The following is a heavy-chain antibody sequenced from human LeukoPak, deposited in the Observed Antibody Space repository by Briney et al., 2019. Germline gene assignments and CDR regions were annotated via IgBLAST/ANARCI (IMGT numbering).Heavy chain of an antibody. J-gene: IGHJ4*02. CDR1: GGSISSYY. Sequence: TSETLSLTCTISGGSISSYYWSWIRQPPGKGLEWIGSIYYSGSTYYSPSLKSRVTMSVDTSTNQFSLKLISVTAADTALYYCARNFYASSGYYLDDFYFDFWGQGTLVTVSS. CDR2: IYYSGST. CDR3: ARNFYASSGYYLDDFYFDF. D-gene: IGHD3-22*01. V-gene: IGHV4-39*07.